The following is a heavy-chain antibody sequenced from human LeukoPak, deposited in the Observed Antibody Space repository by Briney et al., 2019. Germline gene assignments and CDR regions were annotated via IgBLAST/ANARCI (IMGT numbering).Heavy chain of an antibody. J-gene: IGHJ4*02. V-gene: IGHV4-39*07. CDR1: GGSISSGSYY. CDR2: INHSGST. D-gene: IGHD6-19*01. CDR3: ARAVAGLIDY. Sequence: SQTLSLTCTVSGGSISSGSYYWSWIRQPPGKGLEWIGEINHSGSTNYNPSLKSRVTISVDTSKNQFSLKLSSVTAADTAVYYCARAVAGLIDYWGQGTLVTVSS.